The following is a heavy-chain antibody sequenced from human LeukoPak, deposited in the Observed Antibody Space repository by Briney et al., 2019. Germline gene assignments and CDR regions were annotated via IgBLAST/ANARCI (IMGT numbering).Heavy chain of an antibody. CDR1: GGSLSGYY. CDR2: INHSGST. V-gene: IGHV4-34*01. J-gene: IGHJ4*02. CDR3: ARGPITGTTDLPQADY. D-gene: IGHD1-20*01. Sequence: SETLSLTCAVYGGSLSGYYWSWIRQPPGKGLEWIGEINHSGSTNYNPSLKSRVTISVDTSKNQFSLKLSSVTAADTAVYYCARGPITGTTDLPQADYWGQGTLVTVSS.